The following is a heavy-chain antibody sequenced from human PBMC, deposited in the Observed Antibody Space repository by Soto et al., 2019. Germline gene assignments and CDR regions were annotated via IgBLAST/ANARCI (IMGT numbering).Heavy chain of an antibody. V-gene: IGHV3-33*01. Sequence: QVQLVESGGGVVQPGRSLRLSCAASGFTFSSYGMHRVRQAPGKGLEWVAVIWYDGSNKYYADSVKGRVTISRDNSKNTLYLQMNSLRDEDTAVYYCASGRIAAPGVDNWFDPWGQGTLVTVSS. CDR2: IWYDGSNK. CDR3: ASGRIAAPGVDNWFDP. J-gene: IGHJ5*02. CDR1: GFTFSSYG. D-gene: IGHD6-13*01.